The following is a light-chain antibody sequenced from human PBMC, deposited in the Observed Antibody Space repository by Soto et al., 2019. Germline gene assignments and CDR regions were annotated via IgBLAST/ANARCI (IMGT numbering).Light chain of an antibody. Sequence: DIQMTQSPSSLSASVGDRVTITCRASQSISSYLNWYQQKPGKAPKLLIYAASSLQSGVPSRFSGSGSGTDFTLTISSLQPEDFATYYCQQSYSTPSTFGGGSMV. J-gene: IGKJ4*01. CDR3: QQSYSTPST. CDR1: QSISSY. CDR2: AAS. V-gene: IGKV1-39*01.